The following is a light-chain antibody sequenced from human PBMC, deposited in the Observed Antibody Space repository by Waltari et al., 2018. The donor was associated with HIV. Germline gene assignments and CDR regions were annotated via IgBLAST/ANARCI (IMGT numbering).Light chain of an antibody. J-gene: IGLJ2*01. CDR1: GSNIGSNN. V-gene: IGLV1-44*01. CDR2: RNT. CDR3: AAWDDSLNGPV. Sequence: QSVLTQSPSASGTPGQRVTISCSGSGSNIGSNNVHWYQQVPGTAPKLLIYRNTRRPSGVPDLCSGSKSGASASLAISGLQSEDESDYYCAAWDDSLNGPVFGGGTRLTVL.